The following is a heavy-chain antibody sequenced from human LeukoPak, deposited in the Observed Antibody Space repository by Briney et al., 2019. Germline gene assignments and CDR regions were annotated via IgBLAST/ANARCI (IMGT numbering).Heavy chain of an antibody. J-gene: IGHJ4*02. CDR3: ARTLIFYDSSGYFDY. V-gene: IGHV5-51*01. D-gene: IGHD3-22*01. CDR2: IYPGDSDT. CDR1: GYGFTSYW. Sequence: GESLKISCKGSGYGFTSYWIAWVRQMPGKGLEWMGIIYPGDSDTRYSPSFQGQVTISADKSISTAYLQWSSLKASDTAMYYCARTLIFYDSSGYFDYWGQGTLVTVSS.